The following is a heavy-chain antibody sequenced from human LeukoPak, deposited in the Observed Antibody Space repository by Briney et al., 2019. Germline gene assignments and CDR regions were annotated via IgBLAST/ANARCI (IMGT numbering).Heavy chain of an antibody. CDR3: ARGPIWPNYYIDY. CDR2: LNTDSGAT. D-gene: IGHD2-8*01. V-gene: IGHV1-2*02. CDR1: GYTFTDSF. J-gene: IGHJ4*02. Sequence: ASVKVSCKASGYTFTDSFMHWVRQAPGQGLGWLGWLNTDSGATKYAQQFTGSVTKAKDISISTAFMELSSLRSDDTAVYYCARGPIWPNYYIDYWGQGTLVTVSS.